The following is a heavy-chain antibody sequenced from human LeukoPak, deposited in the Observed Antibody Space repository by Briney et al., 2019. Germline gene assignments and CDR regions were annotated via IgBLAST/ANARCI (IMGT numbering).Heavy chain of an antibody. D-gene: IGHD3-22*01. J-gene: IGHJ4*02. CDR2: ISGSGDIT. CDR1: GFTFSRYG. Sequence: GGSLRLSCAASGFTFSRYGISWVRQAPGKGLDWVSVISGSGDITYYADSVKGRFTISRDNSKSTLYLQMNSLRVEDTAVYYCAKLNYDSSSSYSNYFDYWGQGTLVTVSS. V-gene: IGHV3-23*01. CDR3: AKLNYDSSSSYSNYFDY.